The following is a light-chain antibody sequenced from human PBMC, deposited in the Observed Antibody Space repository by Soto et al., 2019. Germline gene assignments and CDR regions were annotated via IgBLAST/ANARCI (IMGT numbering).Light chain of an antibody. CDR1: SSNIGAGYD. CDR2: GNS. Sequence: QAVVTQPPSVSGAPGQRVTISCTGSSSNIGAGYDVHWYQQLPGTAPKLLIYGNSNRPSGVPDRFSGSKSGTSASLAIAGLQADEEADYYCQSYGSSLWVFGGGTKLTVL. CDR3: QSYGSSLWV. J-gene: IGLJ3*02. V-gene: IGLV1-40*01.